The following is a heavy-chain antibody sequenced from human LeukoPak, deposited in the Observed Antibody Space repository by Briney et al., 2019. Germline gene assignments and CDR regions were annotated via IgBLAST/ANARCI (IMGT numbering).Heavy chain of an antibody. Sequence: SVKVSCKASGYTLTVYYIHWVRQAPGQGLEWMGRINPNSGDTNFAQKFQGRVTMTRDTSISTAYMDLSGLRPDDTAVYYCAREGSRYTYGRGSYFDYWGHGILVTVSS. CDR1: GYTLTVYY. CDR2: INPNSGDT. D-gene: IGHD5-18*01. J-gene: IGHJ4*01. CDR3: AREGSRYTYGRGSYFDY. V-gene: IGHV1-2*06.